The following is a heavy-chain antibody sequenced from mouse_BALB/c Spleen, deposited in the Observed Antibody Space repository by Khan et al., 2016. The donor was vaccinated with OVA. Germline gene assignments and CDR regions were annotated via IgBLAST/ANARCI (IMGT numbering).Heavy chain of an antibody. D-gene: IGHD2-14*01. CDR3: ARGYYRYDGYYAMDY. Sequence: QVQLQQSGPGLVAPSQSLSITCNVSGFSFSRYNINWVRQPPGQGLKWLGMISGGRGTDYNSTIIPRQSIRKDNSKIQAFLNMNSLQTDDTARYYCARGYYRYDGYYAMDYWGQGTSVTVSS. J-gene: IGHJ4*01. CDR1: GFSFSRYN. CDR2: ISGGRGT. V-gene: IGHV2-6-4*01.